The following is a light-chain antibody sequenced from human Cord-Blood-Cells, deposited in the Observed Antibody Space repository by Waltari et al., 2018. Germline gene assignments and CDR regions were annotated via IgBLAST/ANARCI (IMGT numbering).Light chain of an antibody. V-gene: IGKV4-1*01. J-gene: IGKJ4*01. CDR1: QSVLYSSNNKNY. CDR3: QEYYSATLS. Sequence: IVMTHSPDSLAVSLGEPATIHCKSRQSVLYSSNNKNYIAWYQLKPVQPPRLLIYWASTRATGIPARCSGSGSGTDFTLTISSQQAVKVAVYYSQEYYSATLSFGGGTKVEIK. CDR2: WAS.